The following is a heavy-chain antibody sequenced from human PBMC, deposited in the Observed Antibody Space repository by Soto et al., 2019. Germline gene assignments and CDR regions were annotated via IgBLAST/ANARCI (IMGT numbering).Heavy chain of an antibody. CDR2: IIPIFETA. CDR1: GDYFSSYA. D-gene: IGHD6-13*01. J-gene: IGHJ4*02. Sequence: QVQLVQSGAELKKPGSSVRVSCKISGDYFSSYAISWVRQAPGEGLEWVGGIIPIFETANYAQKFQGRVTITAVESTTTAYMEVTRLRPEDTAIFYCAASDSSSWQHDYGGQGTLITVSS. V-gene: IGHV1-69*01. CDR3: AASDSSSWQHDY.